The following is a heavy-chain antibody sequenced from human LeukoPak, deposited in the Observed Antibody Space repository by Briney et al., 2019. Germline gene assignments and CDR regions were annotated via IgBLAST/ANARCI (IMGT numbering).Heavy chain of an antibody. V-gene: IGHV3-7*03. CDR3: TKDSVAMVTTSDY. CDR2: IKQDGNEK. J-gene: IGHJ4*02. D-gene: IGHD5-18*01. Sequence: GGSLRLSCAASGFRFNTFWMSWVRQAPGKGLEWVANIKQDGNEKYYADSVKGRFTISRDNGKNSLDLQMNSLRPEDTALYYCTKDSVAMVTTSDYWGQGTLVTVSS. CDR1: GFRFNTFW.